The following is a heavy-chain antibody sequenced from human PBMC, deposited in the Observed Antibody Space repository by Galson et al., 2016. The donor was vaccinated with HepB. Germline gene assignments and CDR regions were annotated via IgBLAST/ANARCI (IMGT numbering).Heavy chain of an antibody. CDR2: IYSGGST. V-gene: IGHV3-53*01. CDR1: GFRVTDKY. J-gene: IGHJ4*02. D-gene: IGHD5-18*01. CDR3: ARGGYSYGIDY. Sequence: SLRLSCAASGFRVTDKYMSWVRQAPGKGLEWVSVIYSGGSTHYADSVKGRFTTSRDNSKNTLNLQMNSLRVKDTAVYYCARGGYSYGIDYWGQGTLVTVSS.